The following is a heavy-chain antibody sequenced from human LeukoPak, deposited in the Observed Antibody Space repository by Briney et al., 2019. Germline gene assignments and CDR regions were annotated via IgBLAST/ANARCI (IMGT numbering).Heavy chain of an antibody. CDR3: ARDRSGYANDAFDF. D-gene: IGHD3-3*01. V-gene: IGHV3-30-3*01. Sequence: HSGGSLRLSCAASGFTFSDYAMHWVRQAPGKGLEGVAVLSYGGTDKYYADSVKGRFTISRDNSKNTMFLQMNSLRAEDTAVYHCARDRSGYANDAFDFWGQGTMVTVSS. CDR1: GFTFSDYA. J-gene: IGHJ3*01. CDR2: LSYGGTDK.